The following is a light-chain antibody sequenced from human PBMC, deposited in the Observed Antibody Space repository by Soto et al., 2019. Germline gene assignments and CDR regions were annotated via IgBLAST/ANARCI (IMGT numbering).Light chain of an antibody. J-gene: IGLJ1*01. CDR1: SSDVGGYNY. Sequence: QSVLTQPPSASGSPGQSVTISCTGTSSDVGGYNYVSWYQHHPGKAPKLIIYEVYKRPSGVPDRFSGSKSGNTAALTVSGLQAEYEADYYCSSYVGTNSYVFGTGTKVTV. V-gene: IGLV2-8*01. CDR3: SSYVGTNSYV. CDR2: EVY.